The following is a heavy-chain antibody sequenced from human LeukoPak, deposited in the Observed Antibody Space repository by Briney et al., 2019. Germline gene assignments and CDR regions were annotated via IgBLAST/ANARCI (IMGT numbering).Heavy chain of an antibody. CDR1: GFTFSNAW. CDR3: TTYRFPPRATTLDY. CDR2: IKSKTDGGTT. D-gene: IGHD1-26*01. Sequence: GGSLRLSCAASGFTFSNAWMSWVRQAPGKRLEWVGRIKSKTDGGTTDYAAPVKGRFTTSRDDSKNTLYLQMNSLKTEDTAVYYCTTYRFPPRATTLDYWGQGTLVTVSS. V-gene: IGHV3-15*01. J-gene: IGHJ4*02.